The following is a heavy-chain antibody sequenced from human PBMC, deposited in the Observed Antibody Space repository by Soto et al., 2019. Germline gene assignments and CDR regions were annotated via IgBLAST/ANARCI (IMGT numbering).Heavy chain of an antibody. CDR3: AKDGRITIFGVAPNWFDP. CDR2: ISGSGGST. J-gene: IGHJ5*02. D-gene: IGHD3-3*01. CDR1: GFTFSSYA. V-gene: IGHV3-23*01. Sequence: GGSLRLSCAASGFTFSSYAMSWVRQAPGKGLEWVSAISGSGGSTYYADSVKGRFTISRDNSKNTLYLQMNSLRAEDTAVYYCAKDGRITIFGVAPNWFDPWGQGTLVTVSS.